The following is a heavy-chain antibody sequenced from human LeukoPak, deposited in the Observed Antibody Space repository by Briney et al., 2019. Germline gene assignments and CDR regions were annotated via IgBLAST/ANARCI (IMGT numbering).Heavy chain of an antibody. D-gene: IGHD3-3*01. V-gene: IGHV3-23*01. J-gene: IGHJ4*02. CDR1: GFTFSSYA. CDR2: ISGSDGST. CDR3: AKVSYYDFWRVPFDY. Sequence: GGSLRLSCAASGFTFSSYAMSWVRQAPGKGLEWVSAISGSDGSTYYADSVKGRFTISRDNSKNTLYLQMNSLRAEDTAVYYCAKVSYYDFWRVPFDYWAREPWSPSPQ.